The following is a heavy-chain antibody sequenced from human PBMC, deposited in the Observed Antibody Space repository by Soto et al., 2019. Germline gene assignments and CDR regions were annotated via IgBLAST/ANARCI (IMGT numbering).Heavy chain of an antibody. CDR2: ISAYNGNT. Sequence: QVQLVQSGAEVKKPGASGKVSCKASGYTFSSYHISWVRQAPGQGLEWMGWISAYNGNTNYAQTLQGRVTMTTDTSTSTDYMELRSLRSDDTAVYYCATDVPPTHYWGQGTLVTVSS. J-gene: IGHJ4*02. V-gene: IGHV1-18*01. CDR3: ATDVPPTHY. CDR1: GYTFSSYH.